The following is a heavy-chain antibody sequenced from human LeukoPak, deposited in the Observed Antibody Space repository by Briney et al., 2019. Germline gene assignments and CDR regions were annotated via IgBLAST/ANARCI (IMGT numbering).Heavy chain of an antibody. Sequence: QPGGSLRVSFAASGFTFSTYAMSWVRQAPGKGLEWVSAISGSGGSTYYADSVKGRFTISRDNSKNTLYLQMNSLRAEDTAVYYCAKEGYRYGYAIDYWGQGTLVTVSS. V-gene: IGHV3-23*01. D-gene: IGHD5-18*01. J-gene: IGHJ4*02. CDR3: AKEGYRYGYAIDY. CDR1: GFTFSTYA. CDR2: ISGSGGST.